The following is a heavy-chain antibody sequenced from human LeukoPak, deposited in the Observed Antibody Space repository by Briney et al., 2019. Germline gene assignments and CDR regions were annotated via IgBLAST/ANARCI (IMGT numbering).Heavy chain of an antibody. V-gene: IGHV4-39*01. D-gene: IGHD3-10*01. CDR2: IHYNGAT. CDR3: ASSRRVPGVSIGYFDS. Sequence: SETLSLTCTVSGGSISNRDYYWGWIRQPPGRGLEWIGLIHYNGATYYNPSLKSRVTISVDTSNNQFSLKLSSVTAADTAVYYCASSRRVPGVSIGYFDSWGQGTLVTVSS. CDR1: GGSISNRDYY. J-gene: IGHJ4*02.